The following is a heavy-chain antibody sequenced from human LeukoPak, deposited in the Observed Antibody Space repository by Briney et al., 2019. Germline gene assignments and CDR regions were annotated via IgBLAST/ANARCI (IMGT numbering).Heavy chain of an antibody. J-gene: IGHJ4*02. D-gene: IGHD1-26*01. CDR1: GFXFSTYG. CDR2: FSSDGYTK. CDR3: AKSGGSYFSTLDS. Sequence: PGRSLRLSCAASGFXFSTYGMHWVRQAPGKGLEWVTLFSSDGYTKYHADSVKGRFTISRDNSQNTLYLQMNSLRAEDTAVYYCAKSGGSYFSTLDSWGQGTLVTVSS. V-gene: IGHV3-30*18.